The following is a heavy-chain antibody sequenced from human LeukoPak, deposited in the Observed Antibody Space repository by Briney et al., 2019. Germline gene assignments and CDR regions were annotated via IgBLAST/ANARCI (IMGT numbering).Heavy chain of an antibody. D-gene: IGHD3-22*01. CDR1: GFTFSSYA. CDR2: INSDGINT. Sequence: GRSLRLSCAASGFTFSSYAMHWVRQAPGKGLVWVSRINSDGINTSYADSVKGRFTISRDNAKNTLNLQMNSLRAEDTAVYYCARDLGQYYDTSDNWFDPWGQGTLVTVSS. V-gene: IGHV3-74*01. CDR3: ARDLGQYYDTSDNWFDP. J-gene: IGHJ5*02.